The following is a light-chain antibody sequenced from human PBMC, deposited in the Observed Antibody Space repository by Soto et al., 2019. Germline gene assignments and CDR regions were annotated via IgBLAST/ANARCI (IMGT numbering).Light chain of an antibody. Sequence: LTQPASVSGSPGQSITISCTGTSSDVGGYNYVSWYQQHPGKAPKLMIYEVSNRPSGVSNRFSGSKSGNTASLTISGLQAEDEADYYCSSYTTSSTPYVFGTGTKVTVL. CDR1: SSDVGGYNY. CDR3: SSYTTSSTPYV. V-gene: IGLV2-14*01. CDR2: EVS. J-gene: IGLJ1*01.